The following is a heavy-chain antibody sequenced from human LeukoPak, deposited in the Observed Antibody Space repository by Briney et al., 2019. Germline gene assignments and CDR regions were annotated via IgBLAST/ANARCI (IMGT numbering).Heavy chain of an antibody. D-gene: IGHD1-1*01. J-gene: IGHJ4*02. V-gene: IGHV4-39*01. CDR3: ARRDLPTGSFDY. CDR2: IYYSGST. CDR1: GGSISSYY. Sequence: SETLSLTCTVSGGSISSYYWGWIRQPPGKGLEWIGSIYYSGSTYYNPSLKSRVTISVDTSKNQFSLKLSSVTAADTAVYYCARRDLPTGSFDYWGQGTLVTVSS.